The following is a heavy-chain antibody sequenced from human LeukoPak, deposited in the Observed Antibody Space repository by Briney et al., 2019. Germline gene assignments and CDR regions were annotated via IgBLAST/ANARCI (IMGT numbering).Heavy chain of an antibody. V-gene: IGHV4-59*12. CDR3: ARGRWGDCSSTSCYTNWFDP. CDR1: GGSISSYY. CDR2: IYYSGST. J-gene: IGHJ5*02. Sequence: SETLSLTCTVSGGSISSYYWSWIRQPPGKGLEWIGYIYYSGSTNYNPSLKSRVTISVDTSKNQFSLKLSSVTAADTAVYYCARGRWGDCSSTSCYTNWFDPWGQGTLVTVSS. D-gene: IGHD2-2*02.